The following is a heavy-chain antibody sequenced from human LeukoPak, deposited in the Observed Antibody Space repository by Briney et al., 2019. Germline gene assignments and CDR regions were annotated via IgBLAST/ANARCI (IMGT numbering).Heavy chain of an antibody. V-gene: IGHV4-59*01. D-gene: IGHD6-19*01. Sequence: PETLSLTCTVSGGSISSYYWSWIRQPPGKGLEWIGYIYYSGSTNYNPSLKSRVTISVDTSKNQFSLKLSSVTAADTAVYYCARATYSSGWGTSDYWGQGTLVTVSS. CDR2: IYYSGST. CDR1: GGSISSYY. CDR3: ARATYSSGWGTSDY. J-gene: IGHJ4*02.